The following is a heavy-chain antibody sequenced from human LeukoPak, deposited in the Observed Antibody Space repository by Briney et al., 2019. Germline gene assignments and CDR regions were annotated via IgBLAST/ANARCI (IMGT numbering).Heavy chain of an antibody. CDR3: AVHDFYSGGYHFDY. Sequence: ASVKVSCKASGYTFTSYGISWLRQSPGQALEWLGWISGYNGNTNYAQKFQGRVTMTTDTPTSTAYMDLRSPKSDDTAVYYCAVHDFYSGGYHFDYWGQGTLVTVSS. V-gene: IGHV1-18*01. D-gene: IGHD3-3*01. CDR2: ISGYNGNT. CDR1: GYTFTSYG. J-gene: IGHJ4*02.